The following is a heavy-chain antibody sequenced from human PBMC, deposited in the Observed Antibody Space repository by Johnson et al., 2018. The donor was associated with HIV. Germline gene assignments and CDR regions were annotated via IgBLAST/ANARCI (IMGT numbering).Heavy chain of an antibody. V-gene: IGHV3-11*04. J-gene: IGHJ3*02. Sequence: QVQLVESGGGLVKPGGSLRLSCAAFGFTFFDYYMSWIRQAPGKGLEWVSYISSSGSTIYYADSVVKGRFTISRDNAKNSVFLQMNSLRVEDTAIYYCARQPDNFWSSDAFDIWGQGTMVTVSS. D-gene: IGHD3-3*01. CDR1: GFTFFDYY. CDR3: ARQPDNFWSSDAFDI. CDR2: ISSSGSTI.